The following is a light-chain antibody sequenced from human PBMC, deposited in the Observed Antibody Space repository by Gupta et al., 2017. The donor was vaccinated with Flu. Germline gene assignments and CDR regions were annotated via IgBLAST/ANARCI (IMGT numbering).Light chain of an antibody. V-gene: IGLV8-61*01. CDR1: SGSVGTNSY. CDR2: NKN. J-gene: IGLJ3*02. Sequence: KVTITSGVSSGSVGTNSYHSWTHPTSAQTRRHIIYNKNSRSAGAPGRFSGSIGGDTSALSITGAEEDDACDYYCGVDMGSGDWVFGGGTKLTVL. CDR3: GVDMGSGDWV.